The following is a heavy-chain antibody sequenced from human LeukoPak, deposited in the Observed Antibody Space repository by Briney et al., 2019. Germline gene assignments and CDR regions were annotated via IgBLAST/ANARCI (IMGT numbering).Heavy chain of an antibody. J-gene: IGHJ4*02. Sequence: PGGSLRLSCAASGFTFSSYGMHWVRQAPGKGLEWVAVIWYDGSNKYYADSVKGRFTISRDNSKNTLYLQMNSLRAEDTAVCYCARDLAGRTSGFDYWGQGTLVTVSS. CDR2: IWYDGSNK. CDR1: GFTFSSYG. V-gene: IGHV3-33*01. D-gene: IGHD3-10*01. CDR3: ARDLAGRTSGFDY.